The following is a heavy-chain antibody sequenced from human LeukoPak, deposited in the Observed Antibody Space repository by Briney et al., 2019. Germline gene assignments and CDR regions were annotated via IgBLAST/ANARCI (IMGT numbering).Heavy chain of an antibody. CDR3: AKRGSSSNFDY. CDR2: IRYDGIDI. CDR1: GFTFSSYS. V-gene: IGHV3-30*02. D-gene: IGHD2-15*01. Sequence: PGGSLRLSCAASGFTFSSYSMNWVRQAPGKGLEWVAFIRYDGIDIYYADSVKGRFTISRDNSKNTLYLQMSSLRAEDTAVYYCAKRGSSSNFDYWGQGTLVTVSS. J-gene: IGHJ4*02.